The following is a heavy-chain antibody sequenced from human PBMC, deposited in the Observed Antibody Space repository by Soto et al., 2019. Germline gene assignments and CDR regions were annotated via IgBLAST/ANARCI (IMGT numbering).Heavy chain of an antibody. D-gene: IGHD3-3*01. V-gene: IGHV3-15*01. CDR2: IKSKADGGTT. J-gene: IGHJ4*02. CDR3: TTGWSSKDY. CDR1: GFIFSNAC. Sequence: GESLKISCAASGFIFSNACMSWVRQAPGKGLEWVGRIKSKADGGTTNYAAPVKGRFNISRDGSKNTLYLQMNGLKTEDTAVYYCTTGWSSKDYWGQGTLVTVSS.